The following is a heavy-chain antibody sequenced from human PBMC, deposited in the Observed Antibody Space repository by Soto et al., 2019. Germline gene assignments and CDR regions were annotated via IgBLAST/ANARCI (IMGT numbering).Heavy chain of an antibody. J-gene: IGHJ4*02. CDR1: GSSISSSGYY. CDR2: MYYGVST. V-gene: IGHV4-39*01. Sequence: QLQVQESGPGLVKPSETLSLTCTVSGSSISSSGYYWGWIRQPPGKGLEWIGSMYYGVSTYYNPSLKSRVTVSVDASKNQFSLNLSSVTAADTAVYYCARLPSRHLVDYWGQGTLFTVSS. CDR3: ARLPSRHLVDY. D-gene: IGHD3-3*02.